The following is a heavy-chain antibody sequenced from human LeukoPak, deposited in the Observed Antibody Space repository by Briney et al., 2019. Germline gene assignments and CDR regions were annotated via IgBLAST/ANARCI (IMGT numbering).Heavy chain of an antibody. J-gene: IGHJ4*02. Sequence: GGSLRLSCAASGFTVSSNYMSWVRQAPGKGLEWVSVIYSGGSTYYADSVKGRFTISRDNSKNTLYLQVNRLRAEDTAVYFCAKNGPVVGIFRAFDYWGQGTLATVSS. D-gene: IGHD2-15*01. V-gene: IGHV3-53*01. CDR3: AKNGPVVGIFRAFDY. CDR1: GFTVSSNY. CDR2: IYSGGST.